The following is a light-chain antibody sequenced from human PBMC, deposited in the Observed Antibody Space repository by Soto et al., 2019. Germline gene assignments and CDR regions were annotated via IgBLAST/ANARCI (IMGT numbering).Light chain of an antibody. CDR3: QQYNNWRRT. CDR2: GAS. Sequence: EIVMTQSPATLSLSPGERATLSCSASQSVSSNLAWYQQKPGQAPRLLIYGASTRATGIPARFSGSGSGTEFTLTISSLQSEDFAVYYCQQYNNWRRTFGQGTKVGIK. J-gene: IGKJ1*01. CDR1: QSVSSN. V-gene: IGKV3-15*01.